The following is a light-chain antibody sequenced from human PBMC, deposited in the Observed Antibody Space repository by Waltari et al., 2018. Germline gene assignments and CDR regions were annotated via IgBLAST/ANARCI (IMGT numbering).Light chain of an antibody. V-gene: IGKV1-5*03. CDR1: QSISRW. CDR2: EAS. Sequence: DIQMTQSPSTLSASVGDSVTITCRASQSISRWVAWYQQKPGKAPNLLIYEASTLKSGVPSRCSGSGSGTEFTLTISSLQPDDFATYYCQQCNTYSRTFGQGTKVEIK. J-gene: IGKJ1*01. CDR3: QQCNTYSRT.